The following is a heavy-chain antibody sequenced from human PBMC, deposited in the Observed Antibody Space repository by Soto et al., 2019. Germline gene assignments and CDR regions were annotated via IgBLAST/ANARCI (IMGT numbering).Heavy chain of an antibody. V-gene: IGHV1-3*01. CDR3: AKDVALWLLYYYYGMDV. CDR2: INGGNGNT. CDR1: GYTFTSYA. J-gene: IGHJ6*02. Sequence: ASVKVSCKTSGYTFTSYAVHWARQAPGQRLEWMGWINGGNGNTYYSEHFQGRVTFTRETSAGTVYMQMNSLRAEDTAVYYCAKDVALWLLYYYYGMDVWGQGTTVTVSS. D-gene: IGHD5-12*01.